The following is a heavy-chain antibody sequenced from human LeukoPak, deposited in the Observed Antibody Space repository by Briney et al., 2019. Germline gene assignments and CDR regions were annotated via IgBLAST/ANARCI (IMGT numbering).Heavy chain of an antibody. V-gene: IGHV3-30*03. CDR3: ATERNRYFDY. J-gene: IGHJ4*02. D-gene: IGHD1-14*01. Sequence: PGGSLRLSCAASGFTFNTYILSWVRQAPGGGLEWVAVTSYDGSKKYHADSVKGRFTISRDTSRSSLSLQMDSLRTEDTAFYYCATERNRYFDYWGQGTLVTVSS. CDR1: GFTFNTYI. CDR2: TSYDGSKK.